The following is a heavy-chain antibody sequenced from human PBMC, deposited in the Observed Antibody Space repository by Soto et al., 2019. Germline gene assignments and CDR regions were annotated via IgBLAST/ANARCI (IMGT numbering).Heavy chain of an antibody. CDR2: INDKSNYI. CDR1: GFTFSTHS. D-gene: IGHD1-1*01. Sequence: NPGGSLRLSCAASGFTFSTHSMNWVRQAPGKGPEWVSSINDKSNYIVYADSVKGRFTISRDNTKNLLYLQMNSLRAEDTAVYYCARSGDNYNRLDYWGQGTPVTVSS. CDR3: ARSGDNYNRLDY. V-gene: IGHV3-21*01. J-gene: IGHJ4*02.